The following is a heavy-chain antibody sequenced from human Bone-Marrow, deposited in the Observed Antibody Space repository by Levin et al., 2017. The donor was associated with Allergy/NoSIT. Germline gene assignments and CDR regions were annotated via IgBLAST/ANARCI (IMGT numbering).Heavy chain of an antibody. CDR3: TADPRLRFFYYHYMDV. Sequence: GGSLRLSCAASGFTFSDASMSWVRQGPGKGLEWVGRIKTKSDGETKEYAAPVKGRFIISRDDSKNIMYLQMNSVKTEDTAVYYCTADPRLRFFYYHYMDVWGAGTTVAVSS. J-gene: IGHJ6*03. CDR1: GFTFSDAS. D-gene: IGHD3-3*01. V-gene: IGHV3-15*01. CDR2: IKTKSDGETK.